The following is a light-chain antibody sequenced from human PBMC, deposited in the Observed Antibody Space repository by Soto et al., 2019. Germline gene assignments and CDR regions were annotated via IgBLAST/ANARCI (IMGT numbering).Light chain of an antibody. CDR2: WAS. J-gene: IGKJ2*01. CDR3: QQFYSNSYT. V-gene: IGKV4-1*01. Sequence: DIVMTQSPDSLAVSLGERATINCKSSQSVLYSANNKNYLAWYQQKSGQPPKLLIYWASTREFGVHDRFSGSGSGTDFTLTISSLQAEDVAVYYCQQFYSNSYTFGQGTKLEIK. CDR1: QSVLYSANNKNY.